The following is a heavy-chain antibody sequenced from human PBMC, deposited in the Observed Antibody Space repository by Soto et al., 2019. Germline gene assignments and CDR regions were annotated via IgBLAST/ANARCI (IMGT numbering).Heavy chain of an antibody. CDR1: DYTFTSYG. V-gene: IGHV1-18*01. CDR2: ISVYNGNT. CDR3: ARSGSSWNLREFDY. J-gene: IGHJ4*02. Sequence: ASVKVSCKASDYTFTSYGIIWVRQAPGQGLEWIGWISVYNGNTNYAQKFRGRVTMTTDISTTTAYMEMRSLRSDDTAVYYCARSGSSWNLREFDYWGQGTLVTVSS. D-gene: IGHD6-13*01.